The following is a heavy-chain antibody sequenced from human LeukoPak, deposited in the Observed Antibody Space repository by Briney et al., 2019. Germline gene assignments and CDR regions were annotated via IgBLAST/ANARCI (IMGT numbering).Heavy chain of an antibody. CDR2: IIPILGIA. Sequence: GALVKVSCKASGGTFSSYAISWVRQAPGQGLEWMGRIIPILGIANYAQKFQGRVTITADKSTSTAYMELSSLRSEDTAVYYCARDRGSYGIDYWGQGTLVTVSS. CDR1: GGTFSSYA. CDR3: ARDRGSYGIDY. V-gene: IGHV1-69*04. J-gene: IGHJ4*02. D-gene: IGHD3-10*01.